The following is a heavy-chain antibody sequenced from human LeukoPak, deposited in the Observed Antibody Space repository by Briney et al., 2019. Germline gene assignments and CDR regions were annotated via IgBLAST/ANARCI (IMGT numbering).Heavy chain of an antibody. CDR1: GGSFSGYY. CDR3: ARGSSGYSLDY. D-gene: IGHD3-22*01. J-gene: IGHJ4*02. V-gene: IGHV4-34*01. CDR2: INHSGST. Sequence: PSETLSLTCAVYGGSFSGYYWSWIRQPPGKGLEWIGEINHSGSTNYNPSLKSRVTISVDTSKNQFSLKLSSVTAADTAVYYCARGSSGYSLDYWGQGTLVTVSS.